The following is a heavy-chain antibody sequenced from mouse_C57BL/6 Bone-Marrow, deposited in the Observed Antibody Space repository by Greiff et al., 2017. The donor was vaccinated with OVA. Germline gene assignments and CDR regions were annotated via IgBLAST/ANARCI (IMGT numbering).Heavy chain of an antibody. Sequence: EVQRVESGGGLVKPGGSLKLSCAASGFTFSSYAMPWVRQTPEKRLEWVATISDGGSYTYYPDNVKGRFTISRDNAKNNLYLQMSHLKSEDTAMYYCAREISNMDYWGQGTSVTVSS. CDR1: GFTFSSYA. J-gene: IGHJ4*01. CDR2: ISDGGSYT. V-gene: IGHV5-4*01. CDR3: AREISNMDY.